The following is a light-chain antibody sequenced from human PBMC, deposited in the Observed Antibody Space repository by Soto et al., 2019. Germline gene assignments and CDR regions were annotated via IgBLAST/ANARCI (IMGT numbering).Light chain of an antibody. CDR2: KAS. V-gene: IGKV1-5*03. CDR1: QTISSW. CDR3: QHYNSYSEA. J-gene: IGKJ1*01. Sequence: DIQMTQSPSTLSGSVGDTVTITCRASQTISSWLAWYQQKPGKAPKLLIYKASTLKSGVPSRFSGSGSGTEITLTISSLQPDDFATYYCQHYNSYSEAFGQGTKVDIK.